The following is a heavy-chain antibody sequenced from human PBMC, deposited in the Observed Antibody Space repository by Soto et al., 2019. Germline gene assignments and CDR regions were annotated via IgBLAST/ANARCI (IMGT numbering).Heavy chain of an antibody. CDR2: IYYSGST. D-gene: IGHD6-13*01. J-gene: IGHJ4*02. Sequence: PSESLSLTCTVSGGSISSSSSYWSWIRQPPGKGLEWIGYIYYSGSTNYNPSLKSRVAISVDTSKNQFSLKLSSVTAADTAVYYCARLGGSSWLAVDYWGKGTLVTVSS. V-gene: IGHV4-61*05. CDR3: ARLGGSSWLAVDY. CDR1: GGSISSSSSY.